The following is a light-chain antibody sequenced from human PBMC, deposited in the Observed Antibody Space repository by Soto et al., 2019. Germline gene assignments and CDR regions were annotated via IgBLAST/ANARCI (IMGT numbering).Light chain of an antibody. J-gene: IGKJ4*01. V-gene: IGKV1-39*01. CDR3: QQSFSAPLT. Sequence: DIQMTQSPTSLSAPVGDSVTITCRASQNIKKFLNWYQQKPGKAPKLLIYTASSVQAGVPSRFSGSGSGTDFTLTISSLQPEDFATYSCQQSFSAPLTFGGGTRVEI. CDR2: TAS. CDR1: QNIKKF.